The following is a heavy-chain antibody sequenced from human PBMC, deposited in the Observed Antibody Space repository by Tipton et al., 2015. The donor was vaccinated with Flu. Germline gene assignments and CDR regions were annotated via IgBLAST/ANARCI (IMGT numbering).Heavy chain of an antibody. CDR2: ITHSGST. CDR1: GGSFSGYY. D-gene: IGHD6-19*01. CDR3: ARTRGGEQGLEVGGWYYFDY. V-gene: IGHV4-34*01. J-gene: IGHJ4*02. Sequence: TLSLTCAVYGGSFSGYYWSWIRQPPGKGLEWIGEITHSGSTNYNPSLKSRVTISVDTSKNQFSLKLSSVTAADTAVYYCARTRGGEQGLEVGGWYYFDYWGQGTLVTVPS.